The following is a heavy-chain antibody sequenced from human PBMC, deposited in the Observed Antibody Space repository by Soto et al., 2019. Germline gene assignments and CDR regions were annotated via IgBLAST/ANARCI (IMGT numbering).Heavy chain of an antibody. CDR1: GYTFTGYY. V-gene: IGHV1-2*04. J-gene: IGHJ6*02. D-gene: IGHD2-21*02. CDR2: INPNSGGT. CDR3: ARARSPVVVTASPLEARGSRLDYGMDV. Sequence: VQLVHSGAEVKKPEASVKVACKASGYTFTGYYMHWVRKAPGQGLKWMVCINPNSGGTNYAQKFQSWVTMTRETSINPANMELSRRRSDDTAVYYGARARSPVVVTASPLEARGSRLDYGMDVWGQGTAVIVSS.